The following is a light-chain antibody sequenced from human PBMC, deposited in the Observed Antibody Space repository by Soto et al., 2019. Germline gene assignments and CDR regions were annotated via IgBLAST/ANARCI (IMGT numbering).Light chain of an antibody. CDR2: RAS. CDR1: QSLVYSDGNSY. CDR3: MQGLQTPPT. Sequence: DVVMTQSPLSLPVTHGQPASISCRSSQSLVYSDGNSYLSWFQQRPGQSPRRLIYRASNRDSGVPDRFSGSGSGTDFTLKISRVEVEDVGTYYCMQGLQTPPTFGQGTRLEIK. J-gene: IGKJ5*01. V-gene: IGKV2-30*01.